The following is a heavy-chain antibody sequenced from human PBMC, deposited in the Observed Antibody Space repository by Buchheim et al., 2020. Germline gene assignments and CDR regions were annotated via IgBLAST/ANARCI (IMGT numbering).Heavy chain of an antibody. J-gene: IGHJ4*02. CDR2: ISGSGGST. Sequence: EVQLLESGGGLVQPGGSLRLSCAASGFTFSSYAMSWVRQAPGKGLEWVSAISGSGGSTYYADSVKGRFTISRDNSQNKLYLQMNSLRAEDTAVYYCARLRFLEWLLYGGYFDYWGQGTL. CDR1: GFTFSSYA. CDR3: ARLRFLEWLLYGGYFDY. D-gene: IGHD3-3*01. V-gene: IGHV3-23*01.